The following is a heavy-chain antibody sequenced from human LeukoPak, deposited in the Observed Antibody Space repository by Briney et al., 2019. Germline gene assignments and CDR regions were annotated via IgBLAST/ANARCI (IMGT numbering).Heavy chain of an antibody. CDR3: AKTVAGTN. V-gene: IGHV3-74*01. CDR2: FNSDGRST. D-gene: IGHD6-19*01. Sequence: GGSLRLSCAASGFTFSTYWMHWVRQAPGKGLVWVSRFNSDGRSTYYADSVKGRFTISRDNAKNTLYLQMNSLRAEDTAVYYCAKTVAGTNWGQGTLVTVSS. J-gene: IGHJ4*02. CDR1: GFTFSTYW.